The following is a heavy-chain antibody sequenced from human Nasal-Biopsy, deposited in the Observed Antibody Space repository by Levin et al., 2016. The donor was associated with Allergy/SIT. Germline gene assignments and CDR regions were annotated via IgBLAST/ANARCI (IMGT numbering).Heavy chain of an antibody. CDR3: ARDQDFGPGYFALGD. J-gene: IGHJ6*02. CDR2: IIPVFGAV. V-gene: IGHV1-69*06. Sequence: SVKVSCKASGGPFNTHGINWVRQAPGQGLEWMGGIIPVFGAVKYAQDFQGRVTITADKSTGTAYMELSSLRSDDTAVYYCARDQDFGPGYFALGDWGQGTTVIVSS. D-gene: IGHD1-14*01. CDR1: GGPFNTHG.